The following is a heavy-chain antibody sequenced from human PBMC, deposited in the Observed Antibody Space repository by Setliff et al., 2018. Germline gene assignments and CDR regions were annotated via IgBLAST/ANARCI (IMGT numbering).Heavy chain of an antibody. Sequence: HPGGSLRLSCVVSGFSFSRHWMSWVRQAPGKGLEWVADIKQDGSTKYYLDSVKGRFTISRDNAKRSLYLQMNGLRAEDTAVYYCAKVRGNYDSSGYYYFDYWGQGTLVTVSS. D-gene: IGHD3-22*01. CDR1: GFSFSRHW. CDR2: IKQDGSTK. V-gene: IGHV3-7*01. J-gene: IGHJ4*02. CDR3: AKVRGNYDSSGYYYFDY.